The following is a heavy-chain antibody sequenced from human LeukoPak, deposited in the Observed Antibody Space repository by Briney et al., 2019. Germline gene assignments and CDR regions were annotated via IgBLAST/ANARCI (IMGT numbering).Heavy chain of an antibody. CDR2: INPNTGGT. V-gene: IGHV1-2*02. J-gene: IGHJ6*03. CDR3: ARRAQFYDSGRVYYYMDV. CDR1: AYTFSDYY. Sequence: ASVKVSCKASAYTFSDYYIHWVRQAPGQGLEWMGWINPNTGGTHSAQKFQGRVAMTRDTSITTAYMEVSRLSSDDTAVYYCARRAQFYDSGRVYYYMDVWGKGTSVTVSS. D-gene: IGHD3-10*01.